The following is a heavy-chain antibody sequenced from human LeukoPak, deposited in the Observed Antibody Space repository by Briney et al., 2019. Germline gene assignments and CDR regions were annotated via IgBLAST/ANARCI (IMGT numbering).Heavy chain of an antibody. V-gene: IGHV4-59*01. D-gene: IGHD2-2*01. CDR2: IYYSGST. Sequence: KPSGTLCLTCAVSGFSISNYYWSWIRQPPGKGLEWIEYIYYSGSTSYNPSLKSRGTISVDTSKNQFSLKLNSVTAADTAVYYCARGPAPWYFDLWGRGTLVTVSS. CDR1: GFSISNYY. CDR3: ARGPAPWYFDL. J-gene: IGHJ2*01.